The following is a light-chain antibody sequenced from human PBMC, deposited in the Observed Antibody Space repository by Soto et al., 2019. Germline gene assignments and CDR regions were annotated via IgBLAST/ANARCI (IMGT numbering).Light chain of an antibody. Sequence: DIQMTQSPSTLSASVGDRVTITCRASQSISSWLTWYQQKAGQAPKLLIYKASIVESGVPSRFSGSGSGTEFTLSISSLQPDDSATYYCQQYFYFATFGQGTRVEVQ. V-gene: IGKV1-5*03. J-gene: IGKJ1*01. CDR2: KAS. CDR3: QQYFYFAT. CDR1: QSISSW.